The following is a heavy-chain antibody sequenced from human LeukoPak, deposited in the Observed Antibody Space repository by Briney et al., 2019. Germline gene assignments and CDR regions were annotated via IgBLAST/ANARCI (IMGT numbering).Heavy chain of an antibody. CDR3: ATGGDYYSDTSGLRV. J-gene: IGHJ4*02. CDR2: MNPNSGDT. D-gene: IGHD3-22*01. V-gene: IGHV1-8*01. Sequence: ASVKVSCKASGYTFTSYDINWVRQATGQGLEWMRWMNPNSGDTGYAQKFQGRVTMTRSTSISTAYMELSSLTSDDTAVYYCATGGDYYSDTSGLRVWGQGTLVTVSS. CDR1: GYTFTSYD.